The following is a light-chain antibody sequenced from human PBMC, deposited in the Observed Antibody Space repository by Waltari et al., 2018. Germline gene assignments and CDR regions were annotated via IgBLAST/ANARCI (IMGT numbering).Light chain of an antibody. J-gene: IGLJ1*01. V-gene: IGLV1-44*01. CDR1: SSNIGSNT. CDR3: AAWDDSLKGV. CDR2: SNN. Sequence: QSVLTQPPSASGTPGQRVTIHCSGSSSNIGSNTVNWYQQLPGTAPKLLIYSNNQRPSGVPDRFSGSKSGTSASLAISGLQSEDEADYYCAAWDDSLKGVFGTGTKVTVL.